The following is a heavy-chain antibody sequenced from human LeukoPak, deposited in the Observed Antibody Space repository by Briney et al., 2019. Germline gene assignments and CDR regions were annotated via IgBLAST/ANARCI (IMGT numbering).Heavy chain of an antibody. CDR2: VSGSGGNT. CDR3: TRDRVSSDS. J-gene: IGHJ4*02. D-gene: IGHD3-16*02. Sequence: GGSLRLSCAASGFTFSSYAMSWVRQAPGKGLEWVSAVSGSGGNTYYADSVKGRFTISRDNSKNTLYLQMNTLRAEDTAVYYCTRDRVSSDSWGQGTLVIVSS. CDR1: GFTFSSYA. V-gene: IGHV3-23*01.